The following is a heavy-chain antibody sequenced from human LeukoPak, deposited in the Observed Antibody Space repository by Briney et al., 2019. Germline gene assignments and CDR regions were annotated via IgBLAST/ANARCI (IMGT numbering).Heavy chain of an antibody. CDR3: ARHEVTGTRPLPFDY. J-gene: IGHJ4*02. Sequence: SETLSLTCTVSGGSIGSSSYYWGWIRQPPGKGLEWIGSIYYSGSTYYNPSLKSRVTISVDTSKNQFSLKLSSVTAADTAVYYCARHEVTGTRPLPFDYWGQGTLVTVSS. D-gene: IGHD1-7*01. CDR2: IYYSGST. V-gene: IGHV4-39*01. CDR1: GGSIGSSSYY.